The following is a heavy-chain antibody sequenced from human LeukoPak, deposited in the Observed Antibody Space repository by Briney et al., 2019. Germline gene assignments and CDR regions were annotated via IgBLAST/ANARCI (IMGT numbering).Heavy chain of an antibody. CDR3: ATEVLVVVAATTDY. D-gene: IGHD2-15*01. CDR2: IIPIFGTA. Sequence: ASVKVSCKASGYTFTSYAISWVRQAPGQGLEWMGGIIPIFGTANYAQKFQGRVTITADESTSTAYMELSSLRSEDTAVYYCATEVLVVVAATTDYWGQGTLVTVSS. J-gene: IGHJ4*02. CDR1: GYTFTSYA. V-gene: IGHV1-69*13.